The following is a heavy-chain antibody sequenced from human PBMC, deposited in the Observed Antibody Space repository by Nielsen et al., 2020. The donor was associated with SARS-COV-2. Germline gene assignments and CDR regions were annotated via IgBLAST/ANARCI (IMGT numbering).Heavy chain of an antibody. CDR3: ARVVRQLRYFETGPGMDV. CDR1: GGTFSSYA. D-gene: IGHD3-9*01. CDR2: IIPIFGTA. Sequence: SVKVSCKASGGTFSSYAISWVRQAPGQGLEWMGGIIPIFGTANYAQKFQGRVTITADESTSTAYMELSSLRSEDTAVYYCARVVRQLRYFETGPGMDVWGQGTTVTVSS. J-gene: IGHJ6*02. V-gene: IGHV1-69*13.